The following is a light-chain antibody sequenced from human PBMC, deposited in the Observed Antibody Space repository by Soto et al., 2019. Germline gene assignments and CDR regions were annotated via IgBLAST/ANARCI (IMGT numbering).Light chain of an antibody. V-gene: IGKV2-28*01. CDR3: LQALKTPFI. Sequence: DIVMTQSPLSLPVTPGEPASISCRSSQSLLHSNGYNYLDWYLQKPGQSPQLLIYLGSYRASGVPDRFSGSGSGTDFTLRISRVEAEDVGVYYCLQALKTPFIFGAGNKLEIK. J-gene: IGKJ3*01. CDR1: QSLLHSNGYNY. CDR2: LGS.